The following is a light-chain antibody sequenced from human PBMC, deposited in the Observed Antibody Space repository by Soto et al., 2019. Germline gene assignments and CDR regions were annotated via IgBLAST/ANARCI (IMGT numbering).Light chain of an antibody. J-gene: IGKJ4*01. Sequence: DIQMTQSPSSLSASVGDRVTITCRASQSISNFLNWYQQKPGKAPNLLIYAASSLQSGVPSRFSGSGSGTDFTLTIRSLQPEDFATYYCQQSHNTPLTFGGGTKVEIK. CDR3: QQSHNTPLT. CDR2: AAS. CDR1: QSISNF. V-gene: IGKV1-39*01.